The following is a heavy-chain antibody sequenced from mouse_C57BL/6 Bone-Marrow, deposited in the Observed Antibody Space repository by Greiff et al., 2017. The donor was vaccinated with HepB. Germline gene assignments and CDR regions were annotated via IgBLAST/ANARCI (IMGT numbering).Heavy chain of an antibody. J-gene: IGHJ4*01. CDR2: IWTGGGT. Sequence: VQLKESGPGLVAPSQSLSITCTVSGFSLTSYAISWVRQPPGKGLEWLGVIWTGGGTNYNSALKSRMSISKDNSKSQVFLKMNSLQTDDTARYYCASLTTVVAHYAMDYWGQGTSVTVSS. CDR1: GFSLTSYA. V-gene: IGHV2-9-1*01. D-gene: IGHD1-1*01. CDR3: ASLTTVVAHYAMDY.